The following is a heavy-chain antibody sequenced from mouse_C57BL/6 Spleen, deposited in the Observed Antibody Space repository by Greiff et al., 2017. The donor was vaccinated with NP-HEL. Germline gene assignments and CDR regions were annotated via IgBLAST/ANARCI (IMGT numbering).Heavy chain of an antibody. D-gene: IGHD1-1*01. V-gene: IGHV14-1*01. J-gene: IGHJ2*01. Sequence: EVQLQQSGAELVRPGASVKLSCTASGFNIKDYYMHWVKQRPEQGLEWIGRIDPEDGDTEYAPKFQGKATMTADTSSNTAYLQLSSLTSEDTAVYYCTTCPTTVVPYYFDYWGQGTTLTVSS. CDR1: GFNIKDYY. CDR2: IDPEDGDT. CDR3: TTCPTTVVPYYFDY.